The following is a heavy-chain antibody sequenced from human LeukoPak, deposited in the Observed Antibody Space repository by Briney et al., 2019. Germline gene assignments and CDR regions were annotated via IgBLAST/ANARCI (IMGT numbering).Heavy chain of an antibody. CDR2: INWNGGST. Sequence: GGSLRLSCAASGFTFDDYGMSWVRQAPGKGLEWVSGINWNGGSTGYADPVKGRFTISRDNAKNSLYLQMNSLRAEDTALYHCARYSSSWFYYYYYYMDVWGKGTTVTISS. J-gene: IGHJ6*03. V-gene: IGHV3-20*01. D-gene: IGHD6-13*01. CDR1: GFTFDDYG. CDR3: ARYSSSWFYYYYYYMDV.